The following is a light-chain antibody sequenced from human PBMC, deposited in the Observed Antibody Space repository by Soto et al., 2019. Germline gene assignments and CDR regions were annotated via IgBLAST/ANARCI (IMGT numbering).Light chain of an antibody. V-gene: IGLV2-23*01. Sequence: QSALTQPASVSGSPGQSIIISCTGTSSDVGSYDLVSWYRQRPGKAPKLMIYEGTKRPSGVSNRYSASKSGNTASLTISGLQAAEEADYFCCSSAGRNTSVVFGGGTKVTVL. CDR3: CSSAGRNTSVV. J-gene: IGLJ2*01. CDR1: SSDVGSYDL. CDR2: EGT.